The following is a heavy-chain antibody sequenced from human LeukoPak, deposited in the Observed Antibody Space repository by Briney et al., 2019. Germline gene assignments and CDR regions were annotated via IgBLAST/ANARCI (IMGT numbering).Heavy chain of an antibody. D-gene: IGHD3-16*01. CDR3: ARDPAYFGLDP. CDR2: ISGGASTI. CDR1: GFTFSDYY. V-gene: IGHV3-11*04. J-gene: IGHJ5*02. Sequence: PGGSLRLSCAASGFTFSDYYMSWIRQAPGKGLEWVSCISGGASTIRYADSVRGRFTISRDNAKNSLYLQMNSLRAEDTAVYYCARDPAYFGLDPWGQGTLVTVSS.